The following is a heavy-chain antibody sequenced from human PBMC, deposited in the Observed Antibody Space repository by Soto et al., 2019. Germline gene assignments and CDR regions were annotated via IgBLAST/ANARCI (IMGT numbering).Heavy chain of an antibody. V-gene: IGHV4-31*03. CDR1: GDSISGGNYY. CDR2: IYYNENT. Sequence: QVQLQESGPGLVKPSQTLSLTCTVSGDSISGGNYYWSWIRQLPGKGLEWIGYIYYNENTYYNPFLKSRVTKSVDTSKNQFSLKLNSVTAADTAVFYCARASGYSHGHFDFWGQGTLVTVSS. CDR3: ARASGYSHGHFDF. D-gene: IGHD5-18*01. J-gene: IGHJ4*02.